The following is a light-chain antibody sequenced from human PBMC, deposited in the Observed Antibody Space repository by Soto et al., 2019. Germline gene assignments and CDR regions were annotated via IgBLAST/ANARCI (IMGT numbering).Light chain of an antibody. CDR1: QSVSIS. V-gene: IGKV3-15*01. Sequence: VMTQSPATLSVSPGERATVSCRASQSVSISLAWYQQKPGQAPRLLIYGASTRATGIPARFSGSGSGTECTLTISSLQSEDFAVYYCQQYHKWPPYTFGQGTKLEIK. CDR3: QQYHKWPPYT. J-gene: IGKJ2*01. CDR2: GAS.